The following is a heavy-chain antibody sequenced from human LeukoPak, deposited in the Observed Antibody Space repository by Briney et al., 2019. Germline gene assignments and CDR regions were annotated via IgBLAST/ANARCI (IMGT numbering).Heavy chain of an antibody. CDR2: INPSGGST. D-gene: IGHD2-2*01. J-gene: IGHJ3*02. Sequence: ASVKVSCKASGYTFTSYYMHWVRQAPGQGLEWMGIINPSGGSTSYAQKFQGRVTMTRDTSTSTVYMELSSLRSEDTAVYYCAREGYCSSTSCYWSRAFDIWGQGTMVTVSS. CDR1: GYTFTSYY. CDR3: AREGYCSSTSCYWSRAFDI. V-gene: IGHV1-46*01.